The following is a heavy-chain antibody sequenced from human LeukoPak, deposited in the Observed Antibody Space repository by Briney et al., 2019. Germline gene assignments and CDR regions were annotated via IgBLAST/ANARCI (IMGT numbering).Heavy chain of an antibody. J-gene: IGHJ3*02. CDR3: ARDMVRGVILGAFDI. Sequence: PSETLSLTCTVSGGSISSYYWSWIRQPAGKGLDWIGRIYTSGSTNYNPSLKSRVTMSVDTSKNQFSLKLSSVTAADTAVYYCARDMVRGVILGAFDIWGQGTMVTVSS. CDR2: IYTSGST. V-gene: IGHV4-4*07. CDR1: GGSISSYY. D-gene: IGHD3-10*01.